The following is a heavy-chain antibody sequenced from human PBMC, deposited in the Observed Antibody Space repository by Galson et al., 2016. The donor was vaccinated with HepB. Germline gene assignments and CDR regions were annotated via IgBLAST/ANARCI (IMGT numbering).Heavy chain of an antibody. D-gene: IGHD3-22*01. CDR2: IYYSGST. V-gene: IGHV4-39*01. Sequence: ETLSLTCTVSGGSISSSNYYWGWIRQPPGKGLEWVGSIYYSGSTYYNPSLKSRVTMSVDTSKNQFSLKLNSVTAADTAVYYCARRAATYDSSGYYYGADGDYWGQGTLVTVSS. J-gene: IGHJ4*02. CDR1: GGSISSSNYY. CDR3: ARRAATYDSSGYYYGADGDY.